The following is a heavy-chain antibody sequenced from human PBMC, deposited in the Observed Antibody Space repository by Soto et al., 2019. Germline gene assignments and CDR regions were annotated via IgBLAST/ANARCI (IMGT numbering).Heavy chain of an antibody. CDR2: IYYSGST. CDR1: GGSISSGGYY. J-gene: IGHJ3*02. Sequence: PSETLSLTCTVSGGSISSGGYYWSWIRQHPGKGLEWIGYIYYSGSTYYNPSLKSRVTISVDTSKNQFSLKLSSVTAADTAVYYCARDSTEARAFDIWGQGTMVTVSS. CDR3: ARDSTEARAFDI. V-gene: IGHV4-31*03.